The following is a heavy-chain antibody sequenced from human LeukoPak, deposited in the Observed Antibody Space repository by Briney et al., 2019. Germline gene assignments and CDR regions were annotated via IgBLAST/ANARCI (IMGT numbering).Heavy chain of an antibody. CDR1: GDSISSSSYY. CDR2: IYYSGST. CDR3: ASALHLLRWLQSGDY. J-gene: IGHJ4*02. D-gene: IGHD4-23*01. Sequence: PSETLSLTCTVSGDSISSSSYYWGWIRQPPGKGLEWIGSIYYSGSTSYNPSLKSRATISVDTSKNHFSLKLSSVTAADTAVYYCASALHLLRWLQSGDYWGQGTLVTVSS. V-gene: IGHV4-39*07.